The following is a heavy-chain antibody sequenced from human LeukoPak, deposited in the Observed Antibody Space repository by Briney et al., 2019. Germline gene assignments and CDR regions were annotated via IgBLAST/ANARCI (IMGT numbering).Heavy chain of an antibody. V-gene: IGHV3-30*18. Sequence: GGSLRLSCAASGFTFSSYGMHWVRQAPGKGLEWVAVISYDGSNKYYADSVKGRFTISRDNSKNTLYLQMNSLRAEDTAVYYCANDERSYDVYYGMDVWGQGTTVTVSS. CDR1: GFTFSSYG. CDR3: ANDERSYDVYYGMDV. J-gene: IGHJ6*02. D-gene: IGHD1-26*01. CDR2: ISYDGSNK.